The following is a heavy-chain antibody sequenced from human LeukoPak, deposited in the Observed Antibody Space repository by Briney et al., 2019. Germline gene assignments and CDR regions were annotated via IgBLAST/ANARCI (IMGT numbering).Heavy chain of an antibody. CDR3: ASRRELTGEPY. J-gene: IGHJ4*02. CDR2: INHSGST. V-gene: IGHV4-34*01. CDR1: GGSFRGYY. Sequence: PSETLSLTCAVYGGSFRGYYWSWIPQPPGKGLEWIGEINHSGSTNYNPSLKSRVTISVDTSKNQFSLQLSSVTAADTAVYYCASRRELTGEPYWGQGTLVSVPS. D-gene: IGHD7-27*01.